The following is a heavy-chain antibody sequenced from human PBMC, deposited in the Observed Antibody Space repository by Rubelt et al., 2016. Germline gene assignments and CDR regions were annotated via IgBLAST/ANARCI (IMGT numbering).Heavy chain of an antibody. CDR2: MYYSGGT. CDR1: GGSISSYY. D-gene: IGHD3-9*01. J-gene: IGHJ3*02. CDR3: ARIGGSTIPLSAFDI. Sequence: QVQLQESGPGLVKPSETLSLICTVFGGSISSYYWSWMRQPPGRGLEWIGYMYYSGGTNYNPSLKSRVTISPDTAKNQFSLKRNSFTAADTAVYYCARIGGSTIPLSAFDIWGQGTMVTVSS. V-gene: IGHV4-59*01.